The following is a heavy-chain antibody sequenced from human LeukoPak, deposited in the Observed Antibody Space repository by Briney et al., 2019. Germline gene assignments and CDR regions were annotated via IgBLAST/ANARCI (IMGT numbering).Heavy chain of an antibody. V-gene: IGHV3-30*03. Sequence: GGSLRLSCAASGFTFSSYGMHWVRQAPGKGLEWVALISYDGSNKYYADSLKGRFTISRDNSKNTLYLQRNSLRPEDTAVYYCATDSAGRVTMVRGPLDYWGRGTLVTVSS. CDR1: GFTFSSYG. D-gene: IGHD3-10*01. CDR2: ISYDGSNK. CDR3: ATDSAGRVTMVRGPLDY. J-gene: IGHJ4*02.